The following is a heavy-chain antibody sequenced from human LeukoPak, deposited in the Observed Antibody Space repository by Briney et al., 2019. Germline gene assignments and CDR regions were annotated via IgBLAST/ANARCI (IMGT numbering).Heavy chain of an antibody. V-gene: IGHV1-18*01. J-gene: IGHJ6*02. CDR1: GYTFTSYG. Sequence: GASVKVSCKASGYTFTSYGISWVRQAPGRGLEWMGWTSAYNGNTNYAQKLQGRVTMTTDTSTSTAYMELRSLRSDDTAVYYCARDPGGYSYGYYYYGMDVWGQGTTVTVSS. D-gene: IGHD5-18*01. CDR3: ARDPGGYSYGYYYYGMDV. CDR2: TSAYNGNT.